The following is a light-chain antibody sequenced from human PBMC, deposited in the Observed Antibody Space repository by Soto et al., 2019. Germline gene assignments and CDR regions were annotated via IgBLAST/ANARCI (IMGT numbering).Light chain of an antibody. CDR3: ASWDDSLSRRV. J-gene: IGLJ1*01. CDR1: SSNIGSNY. CDR2: RNN. Sequence: QSVLTQPPSASGTPGQRVTISCSGTSSNIGSNYVYWYQQLPGTAPKLLIYRNNQRPSGVPDRFSGSKSGTSASLAISGLRSEDEADYYCASWDDSLSRRVFGKGTKLTVL. V-gene: IGLV1-47*01.